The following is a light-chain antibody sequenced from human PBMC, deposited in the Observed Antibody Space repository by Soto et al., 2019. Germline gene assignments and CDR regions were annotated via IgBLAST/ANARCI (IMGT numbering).Light chain of an antibody. V-gene: IGKV1-6*01. CDR2: AAS. Sequence: AIKMTQSPSSLSGYVGAKLTITCPASQGIRNDLGWYQQKPGKAPKLLSYAASSLQSGVTSRCSGRGSGTDCTLTISSLQPEEVATYYCLQDYNYPWTFGQGTKVDIK. CDR3: LQDYNYPWT. J-gene: IGKJ1*01. CDR1: QGIRND.